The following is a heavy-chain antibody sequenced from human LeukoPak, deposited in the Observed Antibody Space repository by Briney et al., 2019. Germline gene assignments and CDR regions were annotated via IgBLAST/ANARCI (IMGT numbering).Heavy chain of an antibody. V-gene: IGHV4-59*08. D-gene: IGHD3-9*01. CDR3: ARLSLLRYFDWLSYFDY. J-gene: IGHJ4*02. CDR2: VYNSGDT. CDR1: GGSTSSDY. Sequence: PSETLSLTCTVSGGSTSSDYWSWIRQSPGKGLEWVGYVYNSGDTGKNPSLKSRVTILLDTSKNQCSLKLTSVSAADTAVYYCARLSLLRYFDWLSYFDYWGQGTLVTVSS.